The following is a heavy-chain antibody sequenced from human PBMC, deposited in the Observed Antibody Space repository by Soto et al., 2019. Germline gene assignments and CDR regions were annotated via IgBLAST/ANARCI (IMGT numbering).Heavy chain of an antibody. J-gene: IGHJ4*02. CDR3: ARSRRSSGPDWDY. D-gene: IGHD6-19*01. CDR1: GYSFTSYW. Sequence: PGESLKISCKGSGYSFTSYWIGWVRQMPGKGLEWMGIIYPGDSDTRYSPSFQGQVTISADKSISTAYLQWSSLKASDTAMYYCARSRRSSGPDWDYWGQGTLVTVLL. V-gene: IGHV5-51*01. CDR2: IYPGDSDT.